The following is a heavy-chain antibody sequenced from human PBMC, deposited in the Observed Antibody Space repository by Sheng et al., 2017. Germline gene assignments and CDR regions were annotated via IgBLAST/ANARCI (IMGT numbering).Heavy chain of an antibody. Sequence: QVQLQESGPGLVKPSETLSLTCTVSGYSISSGYYWGWIPARPQGKGLEWIGSIYHSGSTYYNPSLKSRVTISVDTSKNQFSLKLSSVTAADTAVYYCATGLTTQPLNWFDPWGQGTLVTVS. J-gene: IGHJ5*02. CDR3: ATGLTTQPLNWFDP. D-gene: IGHD4-17*01. V-gene: IGHV4-38-2*02. CDR2: IYHSGST. CDR1: GYSISSGYY.